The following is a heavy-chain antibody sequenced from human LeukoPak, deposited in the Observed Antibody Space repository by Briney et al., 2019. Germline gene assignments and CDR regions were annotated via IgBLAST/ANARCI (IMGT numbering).Heavy chain of an antibody. Sequence: GGSLRLSCAASGFTFSSYAMSWVRQAPGKGLEWVSSISGSGDYAYHADSVKGRFTISRDNSKNTLYLQMYTLRAEDTAVYYCAKGSQNYYDSSGHDYWGQGTLVTVSS. J-gene: IGHJ4*02. D-gene: IGHD3-22*01. CDR3: AKGSQNYYDSSGHDY. CDR1: GFTFSSYA. V-gene: IGHV3-23*01. CDR2: ISGSGDYA.